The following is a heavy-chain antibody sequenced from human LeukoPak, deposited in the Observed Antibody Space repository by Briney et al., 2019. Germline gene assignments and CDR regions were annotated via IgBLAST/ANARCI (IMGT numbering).Heavy chain of an antibody. CDR1: GGSISSYY. J-gene: IGHJ1*01. CDR2: IYYSGST. Sequence: KTSETLSLTCTVSGGSISSYYWSWIRQPPGKGLEWIGYIYYSGSTNYNPSLKSRVTISVDTSKNRFSLKLSSVTAADTAVYYCARSSLYGSGSYYNYPEYFPHWGQGTLVTVSS. D-gene: IGHD3-10*01. CDR3: ARSSLYGSGSYYNYPEYFPH. V-gene: IGHV4-59*08.